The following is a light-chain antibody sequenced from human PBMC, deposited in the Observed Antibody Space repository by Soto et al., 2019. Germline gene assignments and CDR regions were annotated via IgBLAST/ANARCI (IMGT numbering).Light chain of an antibody. CDR3: QQYDNLPMYT. CDR2: DAS. J-gene: IGKJ2*01. CDR1: QDISNY. V-gene: IGKV1-33*01. Sequence: DIQMTQSPSSLSASVGDRVTITCQASQDISNYLNWYQQKPGKAPKLLIYDASNLETGVPSRFSGSGSGTDFTFTISSLQHEDIVTYYCQQYDNLPMYTFGQGTKLEIK.